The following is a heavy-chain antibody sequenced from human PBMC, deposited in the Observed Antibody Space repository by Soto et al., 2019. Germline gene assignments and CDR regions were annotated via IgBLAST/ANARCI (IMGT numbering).Heavy chain of an antibody. D-gene: IGHD3-9*01. V-gene: IGHV1-3*01. CDR2: INAGNGNT. J-gene: IGHJ4*02. Sequence: GASVKVSCKASGYTFTSYAMHWVRQAPGQRLEWMGWINAGNGNTKYSQKFQGRVTITRDTSASTAYMELSSLRSEDTAVYYCARDDILTGYHGGFDYWGQGTLVTVSS. CDR3: ARDDILTGYHGGFDY. CDR1: GYTFTSYA.